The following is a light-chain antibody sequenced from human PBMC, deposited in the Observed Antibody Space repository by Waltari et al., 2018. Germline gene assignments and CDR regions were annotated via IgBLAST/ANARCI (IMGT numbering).Light chain of an antibody. CDR2: KDS. V-gene: IGLV3-25*03. J-gene: IGLJ3*02. CDR1: ALPKQY. Sequence: SYDLTQPPSVSVSPGQTARITCSGVALPKQYAFWYQQKPGQAPVLVIYKDSERPSVSPERFSGSSSGTTVTLTISGVQAEDEADYYCQSADSSGIWVFGGGTKVTVL. CDR3: QSADSSGIWV.